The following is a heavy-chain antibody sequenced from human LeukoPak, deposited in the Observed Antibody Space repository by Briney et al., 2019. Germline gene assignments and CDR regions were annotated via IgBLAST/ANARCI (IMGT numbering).Heavy chain of an antibody. V-gene: IGHV3-23*01. CDR2: ISGSGGST. D-gene: IGHD4-23*01. Sequence: GGSLTLSCAASGFTFSSYGMSWVRQAPGKGLEWVSAISGSGGSTYYAVSVKGRFTISRDNSKNTLYLQMNSLRAEDTAVYYCAKGGYGGDYFDYWGQGTLVTVSS. CDR1: GFTFSSYG. J-gene: IGHJ4*02. CDR3: AKGGYGGDYFDY.